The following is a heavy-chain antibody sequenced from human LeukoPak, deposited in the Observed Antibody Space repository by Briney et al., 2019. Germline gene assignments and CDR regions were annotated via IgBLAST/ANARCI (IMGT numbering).Heavy chain of an antibody. CDR2: IGAYNGNT. J-gene: IGHJ4*02. D-gene: IGHD2-15*01. CDR3: ATAVCSGGSCYSKYSPLYFYY. CDR1: GYRFTSYG. Sequence: ASGKVSCKAAGYRFTSYGISRVRQAPGQGKEWKGWIGAYNGNTNYEQKLEGRVTMTTDTSTSTAYIELPSLRSHDTAVYYCATAVCSGGSCYSKYSPLYFYYWGQGTLVTVSS. V-gene: IGHV1-18*01.